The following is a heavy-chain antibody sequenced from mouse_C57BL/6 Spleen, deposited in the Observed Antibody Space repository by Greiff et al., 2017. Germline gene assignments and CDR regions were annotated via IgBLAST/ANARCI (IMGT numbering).Heavy chain of an antibody. Sequence: VQLQQSGPVLVKPGASVKMSCKASGYTFTDYYMNWVKQSHGKSLEWIGVINPYNGGTSYNQKFKGKATLTVDKSSSTAYMELNSLTSEDSAVYYCARDGGNYVLDYWGQGTTLTVSS. J-gene: IGHJ2*01. CDR2: INPYNGGT. D-gene: IGHD2-1*01. CDR3: ARDGGNYVLDY. CDR1: GYTFTDYY. V-gene: IGHV1-19*01.